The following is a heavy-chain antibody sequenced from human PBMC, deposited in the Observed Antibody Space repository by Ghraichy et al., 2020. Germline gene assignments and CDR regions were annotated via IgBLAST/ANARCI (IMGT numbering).Heavy chain of an antibody. CDR2: IKSKTDGGTT. J-gene: IGHJ4*02. CDR3: TTNRYDIFTAYYPPLAH. CDR1: GFTFTNAW. D-gene: IGHD3-9*01. V-gene: IGHV3-15*07. Sequence: GGSLRLSCAASGFTFTNAWMNWVRQAPGKGLEWVGRIKSKTDGGTTDYAAPVKGRFTILRDDSKNTLYLQMNSLKTEDTAVYYCTTNRYDIFTAYYPPLAHWGQGTLVTVSS.